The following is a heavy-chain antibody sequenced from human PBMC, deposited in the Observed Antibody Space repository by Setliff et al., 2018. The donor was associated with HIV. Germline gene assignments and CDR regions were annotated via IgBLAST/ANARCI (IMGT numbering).Heavy chain of an antibody. V-gene: IGHV1-3*03. Sequence: ASVKVSCKASGYTFTNYAIHWVRQAPGQRLEWMGWINAGNGNTKYSQEFQDRVTITRDTSASTAYMELNSLRAEDTAVYYCAKGRHLLYYFDYWGQGTLVTVSS. J-gene: IGHJ4*02. CDR3: AKGRHLLYYFDY. CDR2: INAGNGNT. D-gene: IGHD1-26*01. CDR1: GYTFTNYA.